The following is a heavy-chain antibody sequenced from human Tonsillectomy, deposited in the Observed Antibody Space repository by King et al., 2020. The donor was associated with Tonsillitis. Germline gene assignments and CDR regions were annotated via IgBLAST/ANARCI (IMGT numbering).Heavy chain of an antibody. CDR1: GFTFSNGW. D-gene: IGHD1-7*01. CDR2: IKSKTDGGTT. Sequence: VQLVESGGGLVKPGGSLRLSCAASGFTFSNGWMSWVRQAPGKGLEWVGRIKSKTDGGTTDYAAPVRGRFTISRNDSKDTLYLQMSSLKAEDTAVYYCATTKSISGTKTFPYWGQGTLVTVSS. V-gene: IGHV3-15*01. J-gene: IGHJ4*02. CDR3: ATTKSISGTKTFPY.